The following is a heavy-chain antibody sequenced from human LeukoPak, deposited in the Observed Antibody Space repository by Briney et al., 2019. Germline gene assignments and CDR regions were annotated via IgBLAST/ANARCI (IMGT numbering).Heavy chain of an antibody. CDR1: GFTVSSNY. CDR3: ARGRYDFWSGYYTFDY. V-gene: IGHV3-53*01. D-gene: IGHD3-3*01. Sequence: AGGSLRLSCAASGFTVSSNYMSWVRQAPGKGLEWVSIIYSGGSTFYADSVKGRFTISRDNAKNSLSLQMNSLRAEDTAVYYCARGRYDFWSGYYTFDYWGQGTLVTVSS. J-gene: IGHJ4*02. CDR2: IYSGGST.